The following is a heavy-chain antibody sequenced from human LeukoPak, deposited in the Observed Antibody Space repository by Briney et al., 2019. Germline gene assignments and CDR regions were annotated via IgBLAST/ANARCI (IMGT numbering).Heavy chain of an antibody. Sequence: SETLSLTCAVSGYSISSGDYWGWIRQSPGKGLEWIGNIFHSGSTYHNPSLKSRVTISVATSKNEFSLKLSSVTAAATAVYCCARGIYYLIEYWGQGPLVPVSS. CDR1: GYSISSGDY. CDR3: ARGIYYLIEY. V-gene: IGHV4-38-2*01. D-gene: IGHD3-10*01. CDR2: IFHSGST. J-gene: IGHJ4*02.